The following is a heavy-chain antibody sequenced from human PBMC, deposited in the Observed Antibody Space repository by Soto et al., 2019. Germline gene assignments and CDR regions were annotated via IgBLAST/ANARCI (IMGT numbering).Heavy chain of an antibody. D-gene: IGHD6-6*01. CDR2: ISAYDGDT. CDR3: ASSSSGSPDS. Sequence: QIQLVQSGAEVKQPGASVKVSCKASGYTFKTYGISWVRQAPGQGLEWMGWISAYDGDTNHAQTLQGRVSMTTDISTSTAYMELTSLTSDDTAVYYCASSSSGSPDSWCQGTLVTVSS. CDR1: GYTFKTYG. J-gene: IGHJ4*02. V-gene: IGHV1-18*01.